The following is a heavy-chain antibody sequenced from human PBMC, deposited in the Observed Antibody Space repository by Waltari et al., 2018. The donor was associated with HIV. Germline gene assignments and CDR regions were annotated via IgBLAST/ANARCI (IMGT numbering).Heavy chain of an antibody. J-gene: IGHJ3*02. V-gene: IGHV4-4*07. Sequence: QVQLQESGPGLVKASAILSLTCTVSGGSNSSYYWSWCRQPAGKGLEWIGRIYTSGSTNYNSSLKSRVTMSIDTSKNQFFLKLSSVTAADTAVYYCAREYCSSTSCSPNGRLGAFDIWGQGTMVTVSS. CDR2: IYTSGST. CDR3: AREYCSSTSCSPNGRLGAFDI. CDR1: GGSNSSYY. D-gene: IGHD2-2*01.